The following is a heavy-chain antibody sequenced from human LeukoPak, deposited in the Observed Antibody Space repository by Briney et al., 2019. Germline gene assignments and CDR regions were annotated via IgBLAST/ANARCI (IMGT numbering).Heavy chain of an antibody. CDR3: AREGYYAFDI. D-gene: IGHD3-22*01. Sequence: GGSLRLSCAASGFTFSNYGMHWVRQAPGKGLEWVALISYDGSNKYYADSVKGRFTISRDNSKNTYLQMNSLRAEDTAVYYCAREGYYAFDIWGRGSIVTVSS. J-gene: IGHJ3*02. CDR1: GFTFSNYG. CDR2: ISYDGSNK. V-gene: IGHV3-30*03.